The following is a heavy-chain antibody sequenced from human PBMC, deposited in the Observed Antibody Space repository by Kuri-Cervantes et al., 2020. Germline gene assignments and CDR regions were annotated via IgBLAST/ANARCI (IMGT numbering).Heavy chain of an antibody. Sequence: SCAISGDIVSSNSAAWNWIRQSPSRGLEWLGRTYYRSKWYNDYAVSLKSLITINPDTSKNQFSLQLNSVTPEDTAVYYCGRAGGSGWYGNFFDPWGQGTLVTVSS. CDR1: GDIVSSNSAA. J-gene: IGHJ5*02. CDR2: TYYRSKWYN. D-gene: IGHD6-19*01. CDR3: GRAGGSGWYGNFFDP. V-gene: IGHV6-1*01.